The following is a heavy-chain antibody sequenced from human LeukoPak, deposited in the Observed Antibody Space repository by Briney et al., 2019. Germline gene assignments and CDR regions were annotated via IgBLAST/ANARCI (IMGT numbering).Heavy chain of an antibody. J-gene: IGHJ5*02. D-gene: IGHD3-3*01. V-gene: IGHV1-8*01. Sequence: ASVKVSCKASGYTFTSYDINWVRQATGQGLEWMGWMNPNSGNTGYAQKFQGRVTMTRNTSISTAYMELSSLRSEDTAVHYCASWKYYDFWSGYHNWFDPWGQGTLVTVSS. CDR1: GYTFTSYD. CDR2: MNPNSGNT. CDR3: ASWKYYDFWSGYHNWFDP.